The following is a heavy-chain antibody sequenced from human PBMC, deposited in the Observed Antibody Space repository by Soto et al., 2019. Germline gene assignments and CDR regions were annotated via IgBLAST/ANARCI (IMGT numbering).Heavy chain of an antibody. CDR2: ISYDGSNK. Sequence: QVQLVESGGGVVQPGRSLRLSCAASGFTFSSYGMHWVRQAPGKGLEWVAVISYDGSNKYYADSVKGRFTISRDNSKNKLYLQMNSLRAEDTAVYYCAKDYGDYVSYYYGMDVWGQGTTVTVSS. CDR1: GFTFSSYG. CDR3: AKDYGDYVSYYYGMDV. D-gene: IGHD4-17*01. V-gene: IGHV3-30*18. J-gene: IGHJ6*02.